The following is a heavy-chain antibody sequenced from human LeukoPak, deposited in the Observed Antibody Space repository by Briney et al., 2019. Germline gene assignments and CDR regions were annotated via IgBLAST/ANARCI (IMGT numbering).Heavy chain of an antibody. CDR1: GGTFSSYA. J-gene: IGHJ5*02. CDR3: ARDSYSIQLWPTGYNWFDP. Sequence: SVTVSCTASGGTFSSYAISWVRQAPGQGLEWMGGIIPIFGTANYAQKFQGRVTITADESTSTAYMELSSLRSEDTAVYYCARDSYSIQLWPTGYNWFDPWGQGTLVTVSS. V-gene: IGHV1-69*01. D-gene: IGHD5-18*01. CDR2: IIPIFGTA.